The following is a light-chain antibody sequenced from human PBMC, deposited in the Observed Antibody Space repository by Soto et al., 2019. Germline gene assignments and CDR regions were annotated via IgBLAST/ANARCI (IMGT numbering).Light chain of an antibody. Sequence: STLSASVGDRVTITCRASRTIAIYLNWYQKKPGKAPKLLIYAASNLESGVPSRFSGSGSGTNFTLTINSLQPEDFATYYCQQSYGSRLSFGPGTKVDI. CDR2: AAS. CDR1: RTIAIY. CDR3: QQSYGSRLS. V-gene: IGKV1-39*01. J-gene: IGKJ3*01.